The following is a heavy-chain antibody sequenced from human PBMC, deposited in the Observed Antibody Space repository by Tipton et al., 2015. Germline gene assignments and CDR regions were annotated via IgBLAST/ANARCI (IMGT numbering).Heavy chain of an antibody. V-gene: IGHV3-53*01. Sequence: SLRLSCAASGFTFSDYDMNWVRQAPGKGLEWVSIIYSGGSTYYADSVKGRFTISRDNSKNTLYLQMNSLRAEDTAVYYCATSGWGVRVFDYWGQGTLVTVSS. CDR3: ATSGWGVRVFDY. CDR2: IYSGGST. D-gene: IGHD1-26*01. J-gene: IGHJ4*02. CDR1: GFTFSDYD.